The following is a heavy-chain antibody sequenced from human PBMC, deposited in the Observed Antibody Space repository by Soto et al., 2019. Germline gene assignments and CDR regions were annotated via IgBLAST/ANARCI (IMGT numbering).Heavy chain of an antibody. V-gene: IGHV1-69*02. CDR3: ARGPGGSGVVVPAAIPDAYYFDY. CDR1: GGTFSSYT. Sequence: GASVKVSCKASGGTFSSYTISWVRQAPGQGLEWMGRIIPILGIANYAQKFQGRVTITADKSTSTAYMELSSLRSEDTAVYYCARGPGGSGVVVPAAIPDAYYFDYWGQGTLVTVSS. D-gene: IGHD2-2*01. J-gene: IGHJ4*02. CDR2: IIPILGIA.